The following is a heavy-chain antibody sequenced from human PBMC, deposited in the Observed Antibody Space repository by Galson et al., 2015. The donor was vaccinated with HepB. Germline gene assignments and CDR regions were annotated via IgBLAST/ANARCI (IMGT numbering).Heavy chain of an antibody. D-gene: IGHD4/OR15-4a*01. CDR2: IKRDSSEK. Sequence: SLRLSCAASGFESNFYWMTWVRQAPGKGLEWVANIKRDSSEKYLADSVKGRFAISRENAKTSVYLQMNDLRAEDTAVYYCARARSNGANYHLVFDSWGQGALVTISS. CDR1: GFESNFYW. J-gene: IGHJ4*02. V-gene: IGHV3-7*01. CDR3: ARARSNGANYHLVFDS.